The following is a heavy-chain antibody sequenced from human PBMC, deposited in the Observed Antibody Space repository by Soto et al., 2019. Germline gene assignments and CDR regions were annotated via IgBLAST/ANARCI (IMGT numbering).Heavy chain of an antibody. CDR1: SGSISSSNW. CDR3: ARSETGTTSIYYYYYMDV. V-gene: IGHV4-4*02. Sequence: SETLSLTCAVSSGSISSSNWWSWVRQPPGKGLEWIGEIYHSGSTNYNPSLKSRVTISVDKSKNQFSLKLSSVTAADTAVYYCARSETGTTSIYYYYYMDVWGKGTTVTVSS. J-gene: IGHJ6*03. CDR2: IYHSGST. D-gene: IGHD1-1*01.